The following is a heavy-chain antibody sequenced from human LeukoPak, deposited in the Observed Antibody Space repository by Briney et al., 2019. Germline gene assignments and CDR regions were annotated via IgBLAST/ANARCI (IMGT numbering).Heavy chain of an antibody. D-gene: IGHD3-10*01. CDR1: GGSISTSNYY. CDR3: AKSNGSGLVDI. Sequence: SETLSLTCTVSGGSISTSNYYWGWIRQPPGKGLEWIGNIFYSGGTYYSPSLRSRVTISLDTSRNQFSLKLNSVTAADTAVYYCAKSNGSGLVDIWGQGTMVTVSS. V-gene: IGHV4-39*07. J-gene: IGHJ3*02. CDR2: IFYSGGT.